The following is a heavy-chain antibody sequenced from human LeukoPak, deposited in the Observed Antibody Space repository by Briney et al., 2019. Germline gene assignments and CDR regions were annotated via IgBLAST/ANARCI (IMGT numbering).Heavy chain of an antibody. CDR2: ILPIFGTA. Sequence: ASVKVSCKAFGDTVSSYVISWVRQAPGQGLEWMGGILPIFGTAIYAQKFQGRVTATADEPTSTAYMELSSLRSEDTAVYYCARAEDQGRYFDWLPGFASWGQGTLVTVSS. CDR1: GDTVSSYV. D-gene: IGHD3-9*01. CDR3: ARAEDQGRYFDWLPGFAS. V-gene: IGHV1-69*13. J-gene: IGHJ5*01.